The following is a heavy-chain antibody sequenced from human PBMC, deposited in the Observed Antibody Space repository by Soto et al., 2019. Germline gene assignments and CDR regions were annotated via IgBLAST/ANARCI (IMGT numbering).Heavy chain of an antibody. CDR2: ISGSDGST. CDR1: GFTFSSYA. J-gene: IGHJ4*02. V-gene: IGHV3-23*01. D-gene: IGHD3-22*01. Sequence: PGGSLRLSCAASGFTFSSYAMSWVRQAPGKGLEWVSGISGSDGSTYYADSVKGRFTISRDISKNTLYLQMNSLRAEDTAVYYCAKSRTSFYYDSSGYYPFGSWGQGTLVTVSS. CDR3: AKSRTSFYYDSSGYYPFGS.